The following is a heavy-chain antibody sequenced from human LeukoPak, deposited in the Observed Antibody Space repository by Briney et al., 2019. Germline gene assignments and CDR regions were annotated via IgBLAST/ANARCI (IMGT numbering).Heavy chain of an antibody. J-gene: IGHJ5*02. Sequence: GATVKISCKASGYTFIDYYIRCVYQAPGKRLEWIGRVDPQSRRQKFAGKFQGRVTINADASTDTAYMELSSLTDEDTGVYVCFADSGSYQGWYDGWGQGALVTFSS. CDR3: FADSGSYQGWYDG. CDR2: VDPQSRRQ. V-gene: IGHV1-69-2*01. D-gene: IGHD1-26*01. CDR1: GYTFIDYY.